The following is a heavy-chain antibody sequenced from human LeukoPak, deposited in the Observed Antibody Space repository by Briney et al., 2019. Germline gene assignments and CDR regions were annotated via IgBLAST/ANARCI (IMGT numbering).Heavy chain of an antibody. CDR1: GFTFSSYG. V-gene: IGHV3-21*01. CDR3: ARDDNGIFDY. CDR2: ISSSSSYI. J-gene: IGHJ4*02. Sequence: GGSLRLSCAASGFTFSSYGMNWVRQAPGKGLEWVSSISSSSSYIYYADSVKGRFTISRDNAKNSLYLQMNSLRAEDTAVYYCARDDNGIFDYWGQGTLVTVSS. D-gene: IGHD1-1*01.